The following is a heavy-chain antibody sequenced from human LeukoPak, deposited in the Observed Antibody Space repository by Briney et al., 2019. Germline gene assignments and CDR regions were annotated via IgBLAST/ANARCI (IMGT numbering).Heavy chain of an antibody. Sequence: SVKVSCKASGGTFSSYGISWVRQAPGQGLEWMARIIPILGIANYAQKFQGRVTITADKSTSTAYMELSSLRSEDTAVYYCARVVMGATSYYFDYWGQGTLVTVSS. CDR3: ARVVMGATSYYFDY. D-gene: IGHD1-26*01. V-gene: IGHV1-69*04. CDR2: IIPILGIA. CDR1: GGTFSSYG. J-gene: IGHJ4*02.